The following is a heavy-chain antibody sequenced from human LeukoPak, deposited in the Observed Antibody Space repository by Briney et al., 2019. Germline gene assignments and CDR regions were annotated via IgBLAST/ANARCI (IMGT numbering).Heavy chain of an antibody. Sequence: SETLPLTCTVSGGSISSYYWSWIRQPPGKGLEWIGYIYYSGSTNYNPSLKSRVTISVDTSKNQFSLKLSSVTAADTAVYYCASHPRGGSYANYFDYWGQGTLVTVSS. CDR1: GGSISSYY. CDR2: IYYSGST. V-gene: IGHV4-59*08. D-gene: IGHD1-26*01. J-gene: IGHJ4*02. CDR3: ASHPRGGSYANYFDY.